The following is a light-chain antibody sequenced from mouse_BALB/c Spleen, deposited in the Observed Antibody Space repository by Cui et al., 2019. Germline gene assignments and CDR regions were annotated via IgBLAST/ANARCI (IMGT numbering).Light chain of an antibody. CDR1: QDVGTA. V-gene: IGKV6-23*01. CDR2: WAS. Sequence: DIVMTQSHKFMSTSVGDRVSITCKASQDVGTAVAWYQQKPGQSPKLLIYWASTRHTGVPDRFTGSGSGTDFTLTISNVQSEDLADYFCQLYSSYPLTFGAGTKLELK. CDR3: QLYSSYPLT. J-gene: IGKJ5*01.